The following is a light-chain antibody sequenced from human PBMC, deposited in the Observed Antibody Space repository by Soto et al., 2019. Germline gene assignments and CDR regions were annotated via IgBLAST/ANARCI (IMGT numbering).Light chain of an antibody. V-gene: IGKV3-11*01. CDR2: DAS. CDR1: QSVSNY. CDR3: QQRSSWPWT. Sequence: EIVLTQSPATLSLSPGERATLSCRAGQSVSNYLAWYQQKPGQAPRLLIYDASNRATGVPARFSGSGSGTDFTLTISSLEPEDFAVYYCQQRSSWPWTFGQGTKVEIK. J-gene: IGKJ1*01.